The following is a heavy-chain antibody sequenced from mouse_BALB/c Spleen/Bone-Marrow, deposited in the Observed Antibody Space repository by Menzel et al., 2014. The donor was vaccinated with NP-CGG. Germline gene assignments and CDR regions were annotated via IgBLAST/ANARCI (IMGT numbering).Heavy chain of an antibody. CDR3: TTYARRKFHY. V-gene: IGHV1-5*01. Sequence: VNLPESGTVLARPGAAVKMSCKASGYSFSNYWMHWVKQRPGQGLEWIGTIYPGNSDTTYNQKFKGKATLTAVTSTSTAYMGLSSITNEESAVYYSTTYARRKFHYWGQGTPLTVSS. CDR2: IYPGNSDT. J-gene: IGHJ2*01. CDR1: GYSFSNYW. D-gene: IGHD2-14*01.